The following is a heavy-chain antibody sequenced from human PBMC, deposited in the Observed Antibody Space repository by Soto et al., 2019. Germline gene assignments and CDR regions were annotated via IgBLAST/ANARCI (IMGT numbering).Heavy chain of an antibody. CDR3: ARDVPVVPAARGDAFDI. D-gene: IGHD2-2*01. Sequence: GGSLRLSCAASGFTFSSYWMSWVRQAPGKGLEWVANIKQDGSEKYYVDSVKGRFTISRDNAKNSLYLQMNSLRAEDTAVYYCARDVPVVPAARGDAFDIWGQGTMVTVSS. CDR2: IKQDGSEK. CDR1: GFTFSSYW. J-gene: IGHJ3*02. V-gene: IGHV3-7*01.